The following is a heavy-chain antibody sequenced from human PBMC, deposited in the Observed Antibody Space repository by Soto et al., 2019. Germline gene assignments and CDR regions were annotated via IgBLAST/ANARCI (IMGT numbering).Heavy chain of an antibody. CDR1: GGSVSSGRYY. CDR2: MFDSGST. Sequence: QVQLQESGPGLVKASETLSLTCTVSGGSVSSGRYYWSWIRQPPGKGLEWIGYMFDSGSTNYNPSLKSRVTTVVDTSKNQFPVKLSSVTAADTAVYYCARAYYYGSGRGRSMDVWGQGTTVTVSS. CDR3: ARAYYYGSGRGRSMDV. V-gene: IGHV4-61*01. D-gene: IGHD3-10*01. J-gene: IGHJ6*02.